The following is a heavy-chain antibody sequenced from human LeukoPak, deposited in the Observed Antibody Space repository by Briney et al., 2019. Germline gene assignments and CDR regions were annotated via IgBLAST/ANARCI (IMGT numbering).Heavy chain of an antibody. D-gene: IGHD3-3*01. CDR2: IYYSGST. CDR3: ARDISVWSGYHSEEYYYYMDV. J-gene: IGHJ6*03. V-gene: IGHV4-59*01. CDR1: GASISSYY. Sequence: SETLSLTCTVAGASISSYYWSWIRQPPGKGLGWIGYIYYSGSTNYIPSLKSRVTISVDTSKNQFSLKLSSVTAADTAVYYCARDISVWSGYHSEEYYYYMDVWGKGTTVTVSS.